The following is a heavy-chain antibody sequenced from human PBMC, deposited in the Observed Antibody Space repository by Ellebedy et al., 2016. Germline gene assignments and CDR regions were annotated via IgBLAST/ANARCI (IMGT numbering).Heavy chain of an antibody. V-gene: IGHV3-11*04. CDR3: PCAPTMAAPLDY. Sequence: GGSLRLSCAASGFTFSDYYMSWIRQAPGKGLEWVSYISSSGSTIYYADSVKGRFTISRDNSKNTLYLQMNSLRAEDTAVYYCPCAPTMAAPLDYWGQGTLVTVSS. D-gene: IGHD4/OR15-4a*01. CDR2: ISSSGSTI. J-gene: IGHJ4*02. CDR1: GFTFSDYY.